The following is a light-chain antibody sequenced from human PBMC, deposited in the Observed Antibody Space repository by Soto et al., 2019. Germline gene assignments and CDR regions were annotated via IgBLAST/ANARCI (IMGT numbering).Light chain of an antibody. V-gene: IGKV1-9*01. J-gene: IGKJ2*01. CDR1: QGISSY. Sequence: DIQLTQSPSFLSASVGDRVTITCRASQGISSYLAWYQQKPGKAPKVLIYDASTLQSGVPSRFSGSGSETEFTLTISSLQPEDFATYYCQQLNSYPRTFGQGTKLEIK. CDR3: QQLNSYPRT. CDR2: DAS.